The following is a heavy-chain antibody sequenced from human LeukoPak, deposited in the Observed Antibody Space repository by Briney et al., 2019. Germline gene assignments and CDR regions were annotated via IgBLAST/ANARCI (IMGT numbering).Heavy chain of an antibody. CDR1: GFTFSYTW. V-gene: IGHV3-73*01. Sequence: GGSLRLSCAASGFTFSYTWMSWVRQASGKGLEWIGRIRSKPNNYATAYAASVKGRFTISRDDSKNTAYLQMNSLKTEDTAVYYCVGEVGHWGQGTLVTVSS. D-gene: IGHD1-26*01. J-gene: IGHJ5*02. CDR2: IRSKPNNYAT. CDR3: VGEVGH.